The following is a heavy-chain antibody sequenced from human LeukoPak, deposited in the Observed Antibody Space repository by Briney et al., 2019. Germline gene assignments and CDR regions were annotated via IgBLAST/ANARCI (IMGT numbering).Heavy chain of an antibody. J-gene: IGHJ4*02. D-gene: IGHD6-25*01. V-gene: IGHV1-18*01. CDR3: ARDRLLDY. Sequence: ASVKVSCKASGYSFSRYGISWVRQAPGQGLEWMGWISTYNGNTNYAQKFQGRVTMTTDTSTNTAYMELRSLRSDDTAVYYCARDRLLDYWGQGTLVTVSS. CDR2: ISTYNGNT. CDR1: GYSFSRYG.